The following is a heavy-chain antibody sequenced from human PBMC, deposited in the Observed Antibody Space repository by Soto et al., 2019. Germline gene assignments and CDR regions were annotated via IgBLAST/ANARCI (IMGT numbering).Heavy chain of an antibody. D-gene: IGHD1-1*01. CDR2: IKTKFDGGTT. V-gene: IGHV3-15*01. J-gene: IGHJ6*02. CDR3: SRDLALRHNKNCCAMDV. CDR1: GFRFSNAW. Sequence: GGSLRLSCAASGFRFSNAWMNWVRQSPGKGLEWIGRIKTKFDGGTTVYAPPMKVRFTISRDDSKNTLYLEMNSLKVEDTAVYFCSRDLALRHNKNCCAMDVWGRGTTVTVSS.